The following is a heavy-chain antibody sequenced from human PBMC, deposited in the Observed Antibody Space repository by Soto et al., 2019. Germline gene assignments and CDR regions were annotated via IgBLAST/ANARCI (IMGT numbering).Heavy chain of an antibody. CDR2: ISASGGFT. V-gene: IGHV3-23*01. CDR1: GFTFSSYA. Sequence: EVQLLESGGGLVQPGGSLRLSCAASGFTFSSYALSWVRRAPGKGLEWVSSISASGGFTYYADSVKGRFSITRDNSKSSMFLQMNSLRADDTAVYFCAKRVGELLQILDSWGQGTLVTVS. D-gene: IGHD3-10*01. CDR3: AKRVGELLQILDS. J-gene: IGHJ4*02.